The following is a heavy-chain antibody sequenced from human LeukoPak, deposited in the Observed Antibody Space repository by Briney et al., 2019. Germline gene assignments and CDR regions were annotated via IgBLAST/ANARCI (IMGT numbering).Heavy chain of an antibody. V-gene: IGHV1-2*02. CDR3: ASRRAAAGKGPFDP. CDR1: GGTFSSYA. D-gene: IGHD6-13*01. CDR2: INPNSGGT. Sequence: ASVKVSCKASGGTFSSYAISWVRQAPGQGLEWMGWINPNSGGTNYAQKFQGRVTMTRDTSISTAYMELSRLRSDDTAVYYCASRRAAAGKGPFDPWGQGTLVTVSS. J-gene: IGHJ5*02.